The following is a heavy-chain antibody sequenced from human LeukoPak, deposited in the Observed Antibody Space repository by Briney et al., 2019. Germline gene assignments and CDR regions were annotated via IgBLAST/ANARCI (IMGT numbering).Heavy chain of an antibody. Sequence: SETLSLTCTVSGYSISSDYYWGWIRPPPGKGLEWIGNIFHNGNTYYNPSLKSRVTMSIDTSKKQFSLKLRTATAADTAVYYCARDMGYDILTGCFDYWGQGTLVTVSS. CDR3: ARDMGYDILTGCFDY. J-gene: IGHJ4*02. CDR2: IFHNGNT. D-gene: IGHD3-9*01. CDR1: GYSISSDYY. V-gene: IGHV4-38-2*02.